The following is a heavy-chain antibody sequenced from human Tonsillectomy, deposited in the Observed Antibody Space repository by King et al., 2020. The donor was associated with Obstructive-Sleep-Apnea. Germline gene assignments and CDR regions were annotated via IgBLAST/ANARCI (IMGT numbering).Heavy chain of an antibody. V-gene: IGHV4-31*03. CDR2: IYYSGST. J-gene: IGHJ3*02. CDR1: GGSITSGSHY. D-gene: IGHD2-21*02. CDR3: ARDSCGGDCYPFGDAFDI. Sequence: VQLKESGPGLVKPSQTLSLTCNVSGGSITSGSHYWSWIRQHPGKGLEWVGYIYYSGSTYYNPSLKSRVTISVDTSKNQFSLKLTSVTAADTAVYYCARDSCGGDCYPFGDAFDIWGQGTMVTVSS.